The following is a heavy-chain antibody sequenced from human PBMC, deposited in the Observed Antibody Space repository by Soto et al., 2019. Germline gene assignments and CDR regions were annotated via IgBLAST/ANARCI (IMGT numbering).Heavy chain of an antibody. Sequence: SETLSLTCAVSGCSISSGYKWGWIRQPPGKGLEWIGSIHHSGTTYYNPSLKSRVTISVDTSKNQFSLKLSSVTAADTAVYYCARTIYCINGVCSPLYGMDVWGQGTTVTVSS. CDR2: IHHSGTT. CDR1: GCSISSGYK. V-gene: IGHV4-38-2*01. CDR3: ARTIYCINGVCSPLYGMDV. J-gene: IGHJ6*02. D-gene: IGHD2-8*01.